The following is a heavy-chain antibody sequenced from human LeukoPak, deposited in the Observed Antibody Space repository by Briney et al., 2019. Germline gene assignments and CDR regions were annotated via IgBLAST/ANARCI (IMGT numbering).Heavy chain of an antibody. D-gene: IGHD3-22*01. V-gene: IGHV4-59*01. CDR1: GGSISSYY. CDR2: IYYGGST. J-gene: IGHJ5*02. Sequence: SETLSLTCTVSGGSISSYYWSWIRQPPGKGLEWIGYIYYGGSTNYNPSLKSRVTISVDTSKNQFSLKLSSVTAADTAVYYCAREGDYDSSGYYYRWFDPWGQGTLVTVSS. CDR3: AREGDYDSSGYYYRWFDP.